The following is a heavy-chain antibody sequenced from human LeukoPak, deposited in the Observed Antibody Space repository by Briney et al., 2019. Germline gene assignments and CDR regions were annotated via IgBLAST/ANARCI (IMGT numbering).Heavy chain of an antibody. D-gene: IGHD3-10*01. CDR2: LYSGGST. CDR1: GFTVSSNY. Sequence: GGSLRLSCAASGFTVSSNYTSWLRQAPGKGLEGVSYLYSGGSTYYAESGKGRFNISRNNSKNTPYPQMNSLSAEDTDVYYWGRAASQSDSSGNYRNSDFDYWGRGTLVTVSS. CDR3: GRAASQSDSSGNYRNSDFDY. V-gene: IGHV3-53*01. J-gene: IGHJ4*02.